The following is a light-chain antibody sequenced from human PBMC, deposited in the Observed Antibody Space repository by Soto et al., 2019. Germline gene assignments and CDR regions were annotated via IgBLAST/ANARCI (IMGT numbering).Light chain of an antibody. CDR1: RPISNW. J-gene: IGKJ5*01. Sequence: QMTQSASAVSAYVEDRVTITCRAGRPISNWLAWYQQKPGKAPKLLIYVASALHSGVPSRFSGSGSGTDFTLTISSLQPEDFATYYCQQANSFPITFGQGTRLEIK. CDR2: VAS. CDR3: QQANSFPIT. V-gene: IGKV1-12*01.